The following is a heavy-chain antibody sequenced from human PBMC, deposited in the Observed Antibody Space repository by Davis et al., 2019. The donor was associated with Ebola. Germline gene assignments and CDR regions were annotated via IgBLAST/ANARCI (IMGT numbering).Heavy chain of an antibody. V-gene: IGHV3-74*01. Sequence: PGGSLRLSCAASGFTLSSYWMHWVRQAPGKGLVWVSRMNEDGTTTNYAESVKGRFTIFRDSAKNTLYLQMNNLGAEDTAIYYCVKDFGGRSDSWGQGTLVTVSS. CDR3: VKDFGGRSDS. J-gene: IGHJ4*02. CDR2: MNEDGTTT. D-gene: IGHD3-10*01. CDR1: GFTLSSYW.